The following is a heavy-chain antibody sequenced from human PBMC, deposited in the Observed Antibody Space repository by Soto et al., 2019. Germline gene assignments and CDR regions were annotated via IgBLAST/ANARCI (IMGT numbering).Heavy chain of an antibody. Sequence: GSLRLSCAASGFTFSSYGMHWVRQAPGKGLEWVAVIWYDGSNKYYADSVKGRFTISRDNSKNTLYLQMNSLRAEDTAVYYCARDLSYSGPLKLDYSDYWGQGTLVTVSS. CDR1: GFTFSSYG. D-gene: IGHD5-12*01. V-gene: IGHV3-33*01. CDR3: ARDLSYSGPLKLDYSDY. J-gene: IGHJ4*02. CDR2: IWYDGSNK.